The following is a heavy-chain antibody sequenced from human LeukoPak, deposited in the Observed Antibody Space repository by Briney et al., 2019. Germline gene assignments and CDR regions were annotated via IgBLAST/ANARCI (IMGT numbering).Heavy chain of an antibody. V-gene: IGHV3-23*01. D-gene: IGHD5-12*01. CDR1: GFTFRSYA. CDR2: ISGSGGSP. CDR3: ARDYRGAMIVATIIKFDY. Sequence: GGSLRLSCAASGFTFRSYAMSWVRQAPGKGLEWVSGISGSGGSPYHADSVKGRFTISRDNAKNSLYLQMNSLRAEDTAVYYCARDYRGAMIVATIIKFDYWGQGTLVTVSS. J-gene: IGHJ4*02.